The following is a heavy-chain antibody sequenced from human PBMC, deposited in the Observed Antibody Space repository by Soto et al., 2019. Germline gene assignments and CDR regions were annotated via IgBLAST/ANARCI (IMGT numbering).Heavy chain of an antibody. V-gene: IGHV1-69*01. D-gene: IGHD6-19*01. CDR3: ASRPGIAVAGTVYYYGMDV. J-gene: IGHJ6*02. CDR1: GGTFSSYA. CDR2: IIPIFGTA. Sequence: QVQLVQSGAEVKKPGSSVNVSCKASGGTFSSYAISWVRQAPGQGLEWMGGIIPIFGTANYAQKFQGRVTITADESTSTAYMELSSLRSEDTAVYYCASRPGIAVAGTVYYYGMDVWGQGTTVTVSS.